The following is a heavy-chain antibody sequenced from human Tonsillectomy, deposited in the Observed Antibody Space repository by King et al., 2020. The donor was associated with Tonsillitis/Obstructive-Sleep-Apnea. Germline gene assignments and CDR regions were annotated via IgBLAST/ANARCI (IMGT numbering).Heavy chain of an antibody. Sequence: VQLVESGGGLVKPGRSLRLSCTASGFTFGDYAMSWFRQAPGKGLEWVGFIRSKAYGGTTEYAASVKGRFTISRDDSKSIAYLQMNSLKTEDTAVYYCTRVSWDQCSGGSCSTDYWGQGTRVTVSS. D-gene: IGHD2-15*01. CDR1: GFTFGDYA. CDR3: TRVSWDQCSGGSCSTDY. V-gene: IGHV3-49*05. J-gene: IGHJ4*02. CDR2: IRSKAYGGTT.